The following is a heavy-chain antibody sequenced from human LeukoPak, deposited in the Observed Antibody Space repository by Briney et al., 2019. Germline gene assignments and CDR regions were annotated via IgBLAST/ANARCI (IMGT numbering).Heavy chain of an antibody. CDR3: ARESGDTATKFDY. V-gene: IGHV3-48*01. J-gene: IGHJ4*02. CDR2: ISSSSSTI. CDR1: GFTFSSYS. Sequence: PGGSLRLSCIASGFTFSSYSMNWVRQAPGKGLEWVSYISSSSSTIYYADSVKGRFTISRDNAKNSLYLQMNSLRAEDTAVYYCARESGDTATKFDYWGQGTLVTVSS. D-gene: IGHD5-18*01.